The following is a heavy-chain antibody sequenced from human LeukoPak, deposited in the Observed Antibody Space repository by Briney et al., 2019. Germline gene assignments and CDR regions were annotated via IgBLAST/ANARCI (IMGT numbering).Heavy chain of an antibody. J-gene: IGHJ4*02. CDR1: GFTFSSYW. CDR2: INSDGSST. Sequence: PGGSLRLSCTASGFTFSSYWMHWVRQAPGKGLVWVSRINSDGSSTTYADSVKGRFTISRDNAKNSLYLQMNSLGAEDTAVYYCARDSSGWSRDYWGQGTLVTVSS. D-gene: IGHD6-19*01. V-gene: IGHV3-74*01. CDR3: ARDSSGWSRDY.